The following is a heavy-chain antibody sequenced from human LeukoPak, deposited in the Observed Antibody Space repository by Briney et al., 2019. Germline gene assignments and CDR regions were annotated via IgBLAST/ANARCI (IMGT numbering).Heavy chain of an antibody. J-gene: IGHJ4*02. CDR2: IYYSGST. V-gene: IGHV4-59*01. Sequence: SETLSLTCTVSGGSIGNYYWNWLRQPPGKGLEWIGYIYYSGSTKYNPSLKSRVTMSLDTSKKQFSLRLTAVTAADTAVYYCARGFDSKSTYFDYWGLGTLVTVSS. D-gene: IGHD5-12*01. CDR1: GGSIGNYY. CDR3: ARGFDSKSTYFDY.